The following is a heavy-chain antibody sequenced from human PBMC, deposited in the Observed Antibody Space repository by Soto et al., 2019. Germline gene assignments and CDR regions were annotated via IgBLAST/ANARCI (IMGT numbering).Heavy chain of an antibody. V-gene: IGHV5-10-1*01. CDR3: ASTDGDYHDAFDI. Sequence: GESLKISCKGSGYSFTSYWISWVRQMPGKGLEWMGRIDPSDSYTNYSPSFQGHVTISADKSISTAYLQWSSLKASDTAMYYCASTDGDYHDAFDIWGQGTMVNVS. D-gene: IGHD4-17*01. CDR2: IDPSDSYT. J-gene: IGHJ3*02. CDR1: GYSFTSYW.